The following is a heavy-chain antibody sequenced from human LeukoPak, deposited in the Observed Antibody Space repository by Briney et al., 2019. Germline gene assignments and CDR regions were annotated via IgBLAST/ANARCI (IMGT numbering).Heavy chain of an antibody. CDR1: GFTFSSYS. V-gene: IGHV3-21*01. J-gene: IGHJ4*02. CDR3: ARDFYCDNGECFDN. Sequence: GGSLRLSCATSGFTFSSYSMNWVRQAPGKGLEWVSPINTGSTYINYADSVKGRFAISRDNAKNSLYLQMNSLRAEDTAVYHCARDFYCDNGECFDNWGQGTLVTVSS. CDR2: INTGSTYI. D-gene: IGHD2-8*01.